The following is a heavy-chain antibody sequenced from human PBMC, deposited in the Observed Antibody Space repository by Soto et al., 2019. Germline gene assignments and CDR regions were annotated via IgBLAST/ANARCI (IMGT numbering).Heavy chain of an antibody. CDR1: GFTFSSYA. CDR2: ISGSGGST. J-gene: IGHJ1*01. D-gene: IGHD3-10*01. CDR3: AKDRGAGGDSNHFQH. Sequence: EVQLLESGGGLVQPGGSLRLSCAASGFTFSSYAMSWVRQAPGKGLEWVSAISGSGGSTYYADSVKGRFTISRDNSKNTLYLQMNSLGAEDTAVYYCAKDRGAGGDSNHFQHWGQGTLVTVSS. V-gene: IGHV3-23*01.